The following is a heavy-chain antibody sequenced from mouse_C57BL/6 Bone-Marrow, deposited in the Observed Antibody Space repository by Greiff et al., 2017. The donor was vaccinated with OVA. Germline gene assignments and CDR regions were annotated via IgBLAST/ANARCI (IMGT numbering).Heavy chain of an antibody. CDR1: GYTFTSYW. V-gene: IGHV1-69*01. J-gene: IGHJ2*01. CDR3: AREGYYSNFYFDY. D-gene: IGHD2-5*01. CDR2: IDPSDSYT. Sequence: VQLQQPGAELVMPGASVTLSCKASGYTFTSYWMHWVKQRPGQGLEWIGEIDPSDSYTNYNQKFKGKSTLTVDKSSSTAYMLLSRLTSEDSAVYYCAREGYYSNFYFDYWGQGSTPTVSS.